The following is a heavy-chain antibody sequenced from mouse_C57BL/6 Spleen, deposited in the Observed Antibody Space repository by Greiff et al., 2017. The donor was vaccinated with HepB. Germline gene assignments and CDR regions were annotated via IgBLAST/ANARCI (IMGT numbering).Heavy chain of an antibody. CDR3: ARGATPGGYDEWYFDV. J-gene: IGHJ1*03. Sequence: VQLQQPGAELVKPGASVKMSCKASGYTFTSYWITWVKQRPGQGLEWIGEIYPGSGSTNYNEKFKSKATLTVDTSSSTAYMQLSSLTSEDSAVYYGARGATPGGYDEWYFDVWGTGTTVTVSS. V-gene: IGHV1-55*01. CDR2: IYPGSGST. CDR1: GYTFTSYW. D-gene: IGHD2-2*01.